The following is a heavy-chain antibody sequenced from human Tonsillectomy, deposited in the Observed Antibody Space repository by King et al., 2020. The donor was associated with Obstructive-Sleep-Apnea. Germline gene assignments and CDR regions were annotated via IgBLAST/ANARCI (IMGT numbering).Heavy chain of an antibody. CDR1: GFRFGDYY. D-gene: IGHD3-16*02. V-gene: IGHV3-11*01. J-gene: IGHJ6*02. CDR2: ISNYEGSGM. CDR3: ARESWYGLEV. Sequence: VQLVESGGDLVRPGGSLRLSCAASGFRFGDYYMTWIRQAPGKGPEWLSSISNYEGSGMTYADSVKGRFTISKDIAKRSVYLQMNSLRAEDTAVYYCARESWYGLEVWGHGTTVTVS.